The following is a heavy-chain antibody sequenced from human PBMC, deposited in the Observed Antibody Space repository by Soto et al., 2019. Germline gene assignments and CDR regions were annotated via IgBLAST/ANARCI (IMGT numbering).Heavy chain of an antibody. V-gene: IGHV4-30-4*01. J-gene: IGHJ5*02. CDR1: GGSISSGDYY. Sequence: SETLSLTCTVSGGSISSGDYYWSWIRQPPGKGLEWIGYIYYSGSTYYNPSLKSRVTISVDTSKNQFSLKLSSVTAADTAVYYCAREIVVVPAALGWFDPRGQGTLVTVSS. D-gene: IGHD2-2*01. CDR2: IYYSGST. CDR3: AREIVVVPAALGWFDP.